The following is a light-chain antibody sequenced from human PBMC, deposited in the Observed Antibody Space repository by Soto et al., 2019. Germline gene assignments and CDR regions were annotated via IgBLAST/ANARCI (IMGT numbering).Light chain of an antibody. CDR3: QQYSTLPHT. V-gene: IGKV3-20*01. CDR2: GVS. CDR1: QSVTSTY. J-gene: IGKJ2*01. Sequence: ENVLTQSPGTLSLSPGERATLSCSATQSVTSTYVAWYQQKPGQAPRLLIYGVSSSATDIPDKFSGSGSGTDFTLTSSRLEPEDFVVYYCQQYSTLPHTVGQGTKLEVK.